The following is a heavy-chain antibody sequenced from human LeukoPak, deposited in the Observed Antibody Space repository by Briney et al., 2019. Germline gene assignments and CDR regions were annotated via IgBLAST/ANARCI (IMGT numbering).Heavy chain of an antibody. J-gene: IGHJ6*04. Sequence: GGSLRLSCAASGFSFSNYSMNWVRQAPGKGLEWVSYISSSGSTIYYADSVKGRFTISRDNAKNSLYLQMNSLRAEDTAVYYCAELGITMIGGVWGKGTTVTISS. D-gene: IGHD3-10*02. CDR1: GFSFSNYS. CDR3: AELGITMIGGV. CDR2: ISSSGSTI. V-gene: IGHV3-48*04.